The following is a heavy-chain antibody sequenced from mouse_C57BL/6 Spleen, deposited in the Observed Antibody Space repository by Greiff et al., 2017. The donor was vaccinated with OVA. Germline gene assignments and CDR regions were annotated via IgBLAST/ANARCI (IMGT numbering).Heavy chain of an antibody. CDR1: GFSFNTYA. CDR3: VREVTTD. J-gene: IGHJ3*01. V-gene: IGHV10-1*01. Sequence: EVKVVESGGGLVQPKGSLKLSCAASGFSFNTYAMNWVRQAPGKGLEWVARIRSKSNNYATYYADSVKDRFTISRDDSESMLYLQMNNLKTEDTAMYYCVREVTTDWGQGTLVTVSA. D-gene: IGHD2-2*01. CDR2: IRSKSNNYAT.